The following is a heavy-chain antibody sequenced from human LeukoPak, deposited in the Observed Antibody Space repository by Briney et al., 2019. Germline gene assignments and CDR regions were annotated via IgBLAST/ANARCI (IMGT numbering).Heavy chain of an antibody. J-gene: IGHJ4*02. D-gene: IGHD5-12*01. V-gene: IGHV3-49*04. CDR1: GFTFGDYP. Sequence: GGSLRLSCTASGFTFGDYPMSWVRQAPGKGLEWVGFIRIKSYGGTTEYAASVKGRFTISRDDSKGIAHLQMNSLKTEDTAVYYCTRDGRWYGGYPYWGQGTLVTVSS. CDR2: IRIKSYGGTT. CDR3: TRDGRWYGGYPY.